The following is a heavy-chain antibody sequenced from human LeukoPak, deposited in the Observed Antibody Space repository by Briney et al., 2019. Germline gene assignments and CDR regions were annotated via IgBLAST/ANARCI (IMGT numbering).Heavy chain of an antibody. CDR2: INPNSGGT. V-gene: IGHV1-2*02. CDR1: GYTFTGYY. D-gene: IGHD6-19*01. J-gene: IGHJ4*02. Sequence: ASVTVSCKASGYTFTGYYMHWVRQAPGQGLEWMGWINPNSGGTNYAQKFQGRVTMTRDTSISTAYMELSRLRSDDTAVYYCARVPISSGWSSGQSYYFDYWGQGTLVTVSS. CDR3: ARVPISSGWSSGQSYYFDY.